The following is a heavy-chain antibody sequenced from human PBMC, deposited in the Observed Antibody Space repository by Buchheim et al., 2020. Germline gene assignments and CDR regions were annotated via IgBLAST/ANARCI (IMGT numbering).Heavy chain of an antibody. D-gene: IGHD5-18*01. CDR3: ARGNSYGIDS. CDR2: TYYSGDT. CDR1: GGSISSGDYY. J-gene: IGHJ4*02. Sequence: QVQLQESDPGLVKPSQTLSLTCTVSGGSISSGDYYWSWIRQPPGKGLEWIGYTYYSGDTYYHPSLKSRLTLSVDTSKKQISLKLSSVTAADTAVYYCARGNSYGIDSWGQGTL. V-gene: IGHV4-30-4*01.